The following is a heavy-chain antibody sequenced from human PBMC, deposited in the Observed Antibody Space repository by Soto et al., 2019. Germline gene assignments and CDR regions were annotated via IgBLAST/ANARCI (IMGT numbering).Heavy chain of an antibody. CDR1: GGSFSGYC. Sequence: SETLSLTCAAYGGSFSGYCWNWIRQPPGTGLEWIGEINHSGSTNYNPSIKSRVTISVNTSKNQFSLKLSSVTAADTAVYYCAGSGYYHKSGMDVWGQGTTVTVSS. J-gene: IGHJ6*02. CDR2: INHSGST. CDR3: AGSGYYHKSGMDV. D-gene: IGHD3-22*01. V-gene: IGHV4-34*01.